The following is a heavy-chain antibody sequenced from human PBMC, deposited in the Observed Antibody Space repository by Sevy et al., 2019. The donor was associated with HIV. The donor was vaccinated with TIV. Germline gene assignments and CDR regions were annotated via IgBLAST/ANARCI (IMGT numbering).Heavy chain of an antibody. CDR3: ARDGGTMTTPGSFDI. J-gene: IGHJ3*02. V-gene: IGHV4-30-2*01. D-gene: IGHD4-17*01. CDR2: IYHTGNT. CDR1: GVSISSGAYS. Sequence: SETLSLTCAVSGVSISSGAYSWNWIRQPPGKGLEWIGYIYHTGNTYYHPSLKSRITISLDRSKNQFSLRLSSVTAADTAVYFCARDGGTMTTPGSFDIWGQGTMVTVSS.